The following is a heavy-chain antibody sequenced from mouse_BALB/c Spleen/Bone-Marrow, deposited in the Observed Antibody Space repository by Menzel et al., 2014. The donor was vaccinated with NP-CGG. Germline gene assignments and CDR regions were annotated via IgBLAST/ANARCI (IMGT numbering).Heavy chain of an antibody. CDR2: ISSGSSTI. D-gene: IGHD4-1*01. CDR1: GFTFSSFG. Sequence: EVQVVESGGGLVQPGGSRRLSCAASGFTFSSFGMHWVRQAPGKGLEWVAYISSGSSTIFYVDTVKGRFTISRDNPKNTLFLQMTSLRSEDTAMYYCTRGGNWDDFDVWGAGTTVTVSS. J-gene: IGHJ1*01. V-gene: IGHV5-17*02. CDR3: TRGGNWDDFDV.